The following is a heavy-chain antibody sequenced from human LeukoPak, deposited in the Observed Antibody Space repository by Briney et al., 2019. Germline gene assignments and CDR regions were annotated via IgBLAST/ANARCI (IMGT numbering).Heavy chain of an antibody. Sequence: SETLSLTCTVSGASISSFYWSWIRQPAGKGLEWIGRVFTSGNNNYNPSLKSRVTMSGDRSKNQFSPKLSSVTAADTAVYYCARVGDSATYFDYWGQGTLVTVSS. CDR3: ARVGDSATYFDY. V-gene: IGHV4-4*07. D-gene: IGHD2-21*02. CDR1: GASISSFY. J-gene: IGHJ4*02. CDR2: VFTSGNN.